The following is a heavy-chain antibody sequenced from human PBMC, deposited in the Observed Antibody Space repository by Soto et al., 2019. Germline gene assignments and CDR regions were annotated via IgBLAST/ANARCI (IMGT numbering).Heavy chain of an antibody. CDR3: AKDANTAMVTFYYYYYYGMDV. Sequence: PGGSLRLSCAASGFTFSSYGMHWVRQAPGKGLEWVAVISYDGSNKYYADSVKGRFTISRDNSKNTLYLQMNSLRAEDTAVYYCAKDANTAMVTFYYYYYYGMDVWGQGTTVTVS. CDR1: GFTFSSYG. D-gene: IGHD5-18*01. CDR2: ISYDGSNK. J-gene: IGHJ6*02. V-gene: IGHV3-30*18.